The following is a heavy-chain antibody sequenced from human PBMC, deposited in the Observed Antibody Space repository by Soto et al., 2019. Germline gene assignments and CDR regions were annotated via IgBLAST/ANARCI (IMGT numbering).Heavy chain of an antibody. Sequence: QVQLVQSGAEVKKPGASVKVSCKASGYTFTSYGISWVRQAPGQGLEWMGWISAYNGNTKNAQKLQGRVTMTTDTXXXXXYXXLRSLRXXXXAVYYCARDSPPVDYWGQGTLVTVSS. CDR2: ISAYNGNT. J-gene: IGHJ4*02. V-gene: IGHV1-18*01. CDR1: GYTFTSYG. CDR3: ARDSPPVDY.